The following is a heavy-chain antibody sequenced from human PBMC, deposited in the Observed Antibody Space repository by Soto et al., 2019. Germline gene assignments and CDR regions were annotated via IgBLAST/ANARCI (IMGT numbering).Heavy chain of an antibody. D-gene: IGHD4-17*01. V-gene: IGHV4-34*01. CDR1: GGSFSGYY. CDR2: INHSGST. Sequence: PDNLSLTYAVYGGSFSGYYWSWIRQPPGKGLEWIGEINHSGSTNYNPSLKSRVTISVDTSKNQFSLRLSSVTAADTAVYYCARGQHEYDDSFLVAWGQGNLVTVS. CDR3: ARGQHEYDDSFLVA. J-gene: IGHJ4*02.